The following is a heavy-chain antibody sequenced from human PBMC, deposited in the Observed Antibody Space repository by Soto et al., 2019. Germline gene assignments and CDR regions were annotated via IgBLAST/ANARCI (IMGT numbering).Heavy chain of an antibody. D-gene: IGHD3-16*01. CDR2: ISGSGGST. CDR1: GFTFSSYA. V-gene: IGHV3-23*01. Sequence: GGSLRLSCAASGFTFSSYAMSWVRQAPGKGLEWVSAISGSGGSTYYADSVKGRFTISRDNSKNTLYLQMNSLRAEDTAVYYCAKDRAFYDYVWGTGAFDIWGQGTMVTVSS. J-gene: IGHJ3*02. CDR3: AKDRAFYDYVWGTGAFDI.